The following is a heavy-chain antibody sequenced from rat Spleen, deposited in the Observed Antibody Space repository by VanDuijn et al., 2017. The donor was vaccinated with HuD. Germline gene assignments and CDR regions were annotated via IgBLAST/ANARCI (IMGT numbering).Heavy chain of an antibody. V-gene: IGHV5-25*01. D-gene: IGHD2-7*01. CDR2: ISTGGDKT. CDR3: AAHGPRISRFAY. Sequence: EVQLVESGGGLVQPGRSMKLSCAALGFTFSNYYMAWVRQAPTKGLEWVAHISTGGDKTYSRDSVKGRFTISRDNTKSTLSLQMDSLRSEDTATYYCAAHGPRISRFAYWGQGTLVTVSS. CDR1: GFTFSNYY. J-gene: IGHJ3*01.